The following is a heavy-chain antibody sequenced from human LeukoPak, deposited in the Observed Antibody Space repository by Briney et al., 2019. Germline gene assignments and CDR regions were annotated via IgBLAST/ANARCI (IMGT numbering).Heavy chain of an antibody. CDR1: GFTFSNYW. D-gene: IGHD4-17*01. J-gene: IGHJ4*02. V-gene: IGHV3-23*01. CDR3: ARAYADSGDYEAY. Sequence: PGGSLRLSCAASGFTFSNYWMHWVRQAPGKGLEWVSAIGGSGSRRYHADSVKGRFTISRDNSRNTLYLQMNSLRAEDTAVYYCARAYADSGDYEAYWGQGTLVTVSS. CDR2: IGGSGSRR.